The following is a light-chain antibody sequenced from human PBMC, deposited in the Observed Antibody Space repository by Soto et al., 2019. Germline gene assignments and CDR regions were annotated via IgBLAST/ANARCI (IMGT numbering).Light chain of an antibody. J-gene: IGLJ3*02. Sequence: QPASVSGSLGQSITISCTGTISDIGSYHYVSWYQHHPGKAPKLIIYEVTNRPSGVSNRFSGSKSGNTASLTISGLQAEDEADYYCSSYTTTSTTFGGGTKLTVL. CDR3: SSYTTTSTT. V-gene: IGLV2-14*01. CDR1: ISDIGSYHY. CDR2: EVT.